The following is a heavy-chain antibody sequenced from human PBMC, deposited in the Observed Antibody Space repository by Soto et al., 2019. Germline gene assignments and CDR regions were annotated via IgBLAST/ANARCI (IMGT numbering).Heavy chain of an antibody. CDR3: VKCFRSSTICNSRPLDY. D-gene: IGHD2-2*01. CDR1: GFTFSNYA. CDR2: IAHDGGNP. V-gene: IGHV3-64D*08. J-gene: IGHJ4*02. Sequence: GGSLRLSCSASGFTFSNYAMHWVRKAPGKGLEYVSSIAHDGGNPYYADSVKGRFTISRDNSRNTLYLQMSSLISEDTAVYYCVKCFRSSTICNSRPLDYWGQGTLVTVSS.